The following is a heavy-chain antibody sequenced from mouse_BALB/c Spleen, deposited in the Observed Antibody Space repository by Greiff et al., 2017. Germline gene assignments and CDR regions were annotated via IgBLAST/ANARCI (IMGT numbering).Heavy chain of an antibody. D-gene: IGHD2-1*01. V-gene: IGHV14-3*02. J-gene: IGHJ1*01. CDR1: GFNIKDTY. CDR2: IDPANGNT. Sequence: VQLQQSGAELVKPGASVKLSCTASGFNIKDTYMHWVKQRPEQGLEWIGRIDPANGNTKYDPKFQGKATITADTSSNTAYLQLSSLTSEDTAVYYCAREDGNYVSWYFDVWGAGTTVTVSS. CDR3: AREDGNYVSWYFDV.